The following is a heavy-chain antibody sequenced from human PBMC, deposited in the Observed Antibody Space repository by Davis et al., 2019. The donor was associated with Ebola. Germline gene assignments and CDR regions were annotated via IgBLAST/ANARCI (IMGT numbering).Heavy chain of an antibody. D-gene: IGHD1-1*01. CDR2: IKSKTDGGTT. V-gene: IGHV3-15*01. CDR3: TTAQLERRPDYYYYYGMDV. CDR1: GFTFSNAW. Sequence: PGGSLRLSCAASGFTFSNAWMSWVRQAPGKGLEWVGRIKSKTDGGTTDYAAPVKGRFTISRDDSKNTLYLQMNSLKTEDTAVYYCTTAQLERRPDYYYYYGMDVWGQGTTVTVSS. J-gene: IGHJ6*02.